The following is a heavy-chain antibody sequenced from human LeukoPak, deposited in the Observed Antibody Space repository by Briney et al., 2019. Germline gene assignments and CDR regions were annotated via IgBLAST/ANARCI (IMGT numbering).Heavy chain of an antibody. V-gene: IGHV4-34*01. CDR3: ARLLIGYFDY. CDR1: GGSFSGYY. D-gene: IGHD3-22*01. Sequence: SETLSLTCAVYGGSFSGYYWTWIRQPPGRGLEWIGEINHSGSTNYNPSLKSRVTISVDTSKNQFSLKLSSVTAADTAVYYCARLLIGYFDYWGQGTLVTVSS. CDR2: INHSGST. J-gene: IGHJ4*02.